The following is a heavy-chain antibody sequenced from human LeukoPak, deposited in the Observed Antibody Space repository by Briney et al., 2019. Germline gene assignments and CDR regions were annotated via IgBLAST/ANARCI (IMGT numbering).Heavy chain of an antibody. Sequence: SETLSLTCAVSGGSISSGGYSWSWIRQPPGPGLEWIGYIYHSGSTYYNPSLKGRVTISVDRSKNQFSLKLSSVTAADTAVYYCARDRDDNWFDPWGQGTLVTVSS. CDR3: ARDRDDNWFDP. J-gene: IGHJ5*02. CDR1: GGSISSGGYS. D-gene: IGHD5-24*01. CDR2: IYHSGST. V-gene: IGHV4-30-2*01.